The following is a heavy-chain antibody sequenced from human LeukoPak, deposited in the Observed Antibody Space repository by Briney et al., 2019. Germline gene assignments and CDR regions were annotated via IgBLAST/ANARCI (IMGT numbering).Heavy chain of an antibody. V-gene: IGHV1-46*03. CDR1: GYTFTSYY. CDR3: ARSYGDYDLAI. CDR2: INPSGGST. D-gene: IGHD4-17*01. Sequence: ASVKVSCKASGYTFTSYYMHWVRQAPGQGLEWMGIINPSGGSTSYAQKFQGRVTMTRDTSMSTVYMELSSLRSEDTAVYYCARSYGDYDLAIWGQGTMVTVSS. J-gene: IGHJ3*02.